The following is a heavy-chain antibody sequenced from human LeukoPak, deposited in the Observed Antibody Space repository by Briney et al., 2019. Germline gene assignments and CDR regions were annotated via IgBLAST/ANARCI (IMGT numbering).Heavy chain of an antibody. Sequence: SETLSLTCTVSGGSISSYYWSWIRQPAGKGLEWIGRIYTSGSTNYNPSLKSRVTMSVDTSKNQFSLILTSVTAADTAVYYCARVALITIHENDAFDIWGQGTVVTVSS. D-gene: IGHD3-3*01. CDR3: ARVALITIHENDAFDI. CDR2: IYTSGST. CDR1: GGSISSYY. V-gene: IGHV4-4*07. J-gene: IGHJ3*02.